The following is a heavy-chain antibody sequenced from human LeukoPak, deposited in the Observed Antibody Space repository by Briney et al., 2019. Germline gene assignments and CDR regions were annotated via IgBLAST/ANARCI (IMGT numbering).Heavy chain of an antibody. D-gene: IGHD3-22*01. CDR2: MNPNSGNT. CDR3: ARGSYDSTDIDY. Sequence: ASVKVSCKASGYTFTSYDINWVRQATGQGLEWMGGMNPNSGNTGYAQKFQGRVTMTRNTSISTAYMELSSLRSEDTAVYYCARGSYDSTDIDYWGQGTLVTVSS. V-gene: IGHV1-8*01. J-gene: IGHJ4*02. CDR1: GYTFTSYD.